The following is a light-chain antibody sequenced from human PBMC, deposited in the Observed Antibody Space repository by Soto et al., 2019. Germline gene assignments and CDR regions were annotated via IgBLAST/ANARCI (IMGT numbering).Light chain of an antibody. CDR1: QSVLYSSNNQNY. CDR3: HQYYSSPAT. Sequence: DIVMTQSPDSLAVSLGERATLNCKSSQSVLYSSNNQNYLAWYQQKPGQPPKLLIYWASTRESGVPDRFSGSGSGTEFTLTISSLQAEDVAVYYCHQYYSSPATFGQGTKVEIK. J-gene: IGKJ1*01. CDR2: WAS. V-gene: IGKV4-1*01.